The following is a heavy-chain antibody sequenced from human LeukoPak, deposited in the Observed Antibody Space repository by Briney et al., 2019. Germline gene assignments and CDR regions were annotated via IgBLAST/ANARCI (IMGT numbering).Heavy chain of an antibody. CDR1: NGSVGSNF. J-gene: IGHJ4*02. V-gene: IGHV4-4*07. D-gene: IGHD5-12*01. CDR3: AREETIRSLRAFDC. Sequence: SETLSLTCTVSNGSVGSNFWTYMRQPAGQGLEWIGRIHTSGTTNYNPSLKSRLTMSVDTSKNQFSLELSSVTAADTAVYYCAREETIRSLRAFDCWGQGTLVTVSS. CDR2: IHTSGTT.